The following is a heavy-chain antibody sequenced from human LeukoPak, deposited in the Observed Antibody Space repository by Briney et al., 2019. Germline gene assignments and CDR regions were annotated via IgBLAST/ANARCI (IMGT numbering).Heavy chain of an antibody. CDR3: ARDRTYSSGWYHNWFDP. Sequence: SETLSLTCTVSGGSISSYYWSWIRQPAGKGLEWIGHIYTSGSTSYNPSLKGRVTMSGDTSKNQFSLKLSSVTAADTAVYYCARDRTYSSGWYHNWFDPWGQGTLVTVSS. D-gene: IGHD6-19*01. CDR2: IYTSGST. V-gene: IGHV4-4*07. CDR1: GGSISSYY. J-gene: IGHJ5*02.